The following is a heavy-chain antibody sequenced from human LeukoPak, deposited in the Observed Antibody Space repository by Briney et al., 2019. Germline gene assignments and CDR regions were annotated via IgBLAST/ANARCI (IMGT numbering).Heavy chain of an antibody. D-gene: IGHD1-26*01. CDR1: GFTFEYYA. J-gene: IGHJ4*02. CDR2: ITANRPVR. Sequence: TGRSLTVSCTASGFTFEYYAIHWVRQAPGGGLEWVAIITANRPVRFYADSVKGRFTLSSDDSQNTGFLQMNSLRPEDTGVYYCARDAQSGAHSDFDFWGQGTLVTVSS. V-gene: IGHV3-30*04. CDR3: ARDAQSGAHSDFDF.